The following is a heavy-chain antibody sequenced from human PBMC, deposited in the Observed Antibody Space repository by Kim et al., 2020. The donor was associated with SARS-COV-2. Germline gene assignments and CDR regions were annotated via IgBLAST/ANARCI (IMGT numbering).Heavy chain of an antibody. D-gene: IGHD3-10*01. CDR2: ISYDGSNK. CDR1: VFTFSTYG. V-gene: IGHV3-30*18. CDR3: AKALLRGVNFYYYGMDV. Sequence: GGSLRLSCAASVFTFSTYGMHWVRQAPGKGLEWVAVISYDGSNKYYADSMKGRFTISRDNSKNTLYLQMNSLRAEDTAVYYCAKALLRGVNFYYYGMDVWGQGTTVTVSS. J-gene: IGHJ6*02.